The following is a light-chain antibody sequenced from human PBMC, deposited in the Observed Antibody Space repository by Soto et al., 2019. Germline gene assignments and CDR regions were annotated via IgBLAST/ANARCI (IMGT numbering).Light chain of an antibody. CDR1: QTVRNNY. CDR2: DAS. Sequence: EIVMKQSPATLSVSPRERATLSCRASQTVRNNYLAWYQQKPGQAPRLLIYDASSRATGIPDRFSGGGSGTDFTLTISSLEPEDFALYYCQQGTDWPPGTFGQGTKVDIK. V-gene: IGKV3D-20*02. CDR3: QQGTDWPPGT. J-gene: IGKJ1*01.